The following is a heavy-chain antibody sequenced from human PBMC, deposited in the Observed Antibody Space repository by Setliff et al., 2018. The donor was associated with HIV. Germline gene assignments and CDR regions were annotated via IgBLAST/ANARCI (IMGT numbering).Heavy chain of an antibody. CDR3: ARSMGFKATTRLDF. V-gene: IGHV5-51*01. CDR2: VFPDDSDT. CDR1: GYSFTTLW. D-gene: IGHD3-10*01. Sequence: GESLKISCEGSGYSFTTLWIAWVRQMPGKGLEWMGMVFPDDSDTRYSPSFQGQVSMSADKSINTAYLQWSSLKASDTAVYYCARSMGFKATTRLDFWGPGTLVTVSS. J-gene: IGHJ4*02.